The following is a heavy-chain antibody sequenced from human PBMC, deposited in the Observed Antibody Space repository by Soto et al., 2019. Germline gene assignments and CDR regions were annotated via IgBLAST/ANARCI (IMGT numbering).Heavy chain of an antibody. Sequence: QVQVQQSGPGLVKPSQTLSLTCAISGDSVSSQSATWTWIRQSPSRGLEWLGRTYYRSNWYHDYAASVESRILINPDTFKNRFSLQLNSVTPEDTAVYDCARESVAGWVDYWCQGTLVTVSS. CDR1: GDSVSSQSAT. V-gene: IGHV6-1*01. D-gene: IGHD6-19*01. CDR3: ARESVAGWVDY. J-gene: IGHJ4*02. CDR2: TYYRSNWYH.